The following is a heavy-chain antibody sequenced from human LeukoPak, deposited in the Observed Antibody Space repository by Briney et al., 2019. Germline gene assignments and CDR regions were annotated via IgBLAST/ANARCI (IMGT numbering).Heavy chain of an antibody. CDR3: VRVWAAAGVGWFEP. Sequence: GGSLRLSCEASGFTFRAFWMGWVRQAPGKGLEWVANINQPGSENSYVASVKGRFTISRDNALNSLSLQMNSLRGEDTAVYYCVRVWAAAGVGWFEPWGQGTLVIVSS. J-gene: IGHJ5*02. CDR1: GFTFRAFW. CDR2: INQPGSEN. V-gene: IGHV3-7*01. D-gene: IGHD6-13*01.